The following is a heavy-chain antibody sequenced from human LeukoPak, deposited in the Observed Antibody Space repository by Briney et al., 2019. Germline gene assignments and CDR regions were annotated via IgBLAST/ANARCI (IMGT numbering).Heavy chain of an antibody. Sequence: EASVKVSCKASGYTFTGYYIHWVRQAPGQGLEWMGWINPNSGGTNYAQKFQGRVTMTRDTSISTAYMELSRLRSDDTAVYYCATSKSGYSGYDPFDYWGQGTQVTVSS. V-gene: IGHV1-2*02. CDR3: ATSKSGYSGYDPFDY. D-gene: IGHD5-12*01. CDR2: INPNSGGT. J-gene: IGHJ4*02. CDR1: GYTFTGYY.